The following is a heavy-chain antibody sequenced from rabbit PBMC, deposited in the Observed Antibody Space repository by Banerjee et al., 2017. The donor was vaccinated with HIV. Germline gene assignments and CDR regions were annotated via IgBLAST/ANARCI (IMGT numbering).Heavy chain of an antibody. Sequence: QEQLKETGGGLVQPGGSLTLTCTASGFDISNGYMDWVRQAPGKGLEWIGCINTSSGNTVYASWAKGRFTISKTSSTTVTLQMTSLTAADTATYFCARDLAGVIGWNFDLWGQGTLVTVS. D-gene: IGHD4-1*01. CDR1: GFDISNGY. V-gene: IGHV1S45*01. CDR2: INTSSGNT. J-gene: IGHJ4*01. CDR3: ARDLAGVIGWNFDL.